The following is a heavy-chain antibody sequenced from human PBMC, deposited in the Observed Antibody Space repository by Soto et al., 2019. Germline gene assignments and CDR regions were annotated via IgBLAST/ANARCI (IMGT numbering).Heavy chain of an antibody. CDR3: ARDRDWAFDH. J-gene: IGHJ4*02. CDR1: GFTVISNY. Sequence: GGSLRLSCAASGFTVISNYMSWVRQAPGKGLEWISYIFVTSTIIYYGDSVKGRFTVSRDNARNSLFLSMNSVRVEDTAVYYCARDRDWAFDHWGQGTLVTVSS. V-gene: IGHV3-48*04. CDR2: IFVTSTII. D-gene: IGHD3-9*01.